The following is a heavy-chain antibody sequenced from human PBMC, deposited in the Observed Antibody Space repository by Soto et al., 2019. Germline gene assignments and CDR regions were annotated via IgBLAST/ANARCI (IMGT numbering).Heavy chain of an antibody. Sequence: GGSLRLSCAASGFTFSSYGMHWVRQAPGKGLEWVAVISYDGSNKYYADSVKGRFTISRDNSKNTLYLQMNSLRAEDTAVYYCAKADGSGSYYNYHTLDYWGQGTLVTVSS. CDR3: AKADGSGSYYNYHTLDY. CDR2: ISYDGSNK. CDR1: GFTFSSYG. V-gene: IGHV3-30*18. D-gene: IGHD3-10*01. J-gene: IGHJ4*02.